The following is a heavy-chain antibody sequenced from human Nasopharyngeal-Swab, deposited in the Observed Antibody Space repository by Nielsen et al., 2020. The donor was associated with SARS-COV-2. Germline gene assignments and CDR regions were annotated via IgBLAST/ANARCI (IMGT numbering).Heavy chain of an antibody. CDR2: ISSTGDYI. CDR3: VRDTPAMFAY. V-gene: IGHV3-21*01. CDR1: GFNFSSYS. J-gene: IGHJ4*02. Sequence: GESLKISCAVSGFNFSSYSMSWVRQAPGKGLEWVSAISSTGDYIYYAASVKGRFTISRDNAKNSLYLQMNSLRAEDAAVYYCVRDTPAMFAYWGQGTLVTVSS.